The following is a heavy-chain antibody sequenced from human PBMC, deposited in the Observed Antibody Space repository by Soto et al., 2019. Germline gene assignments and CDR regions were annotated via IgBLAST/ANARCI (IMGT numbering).Heavy chain of an antibody. CDR2: ISSSSSYI. CDR3: ARAARRVGADGYFDY. Sequence: EVQLVESGGGLVKPGGSLRLSCAASGFTFSSYSMNWVRQAPGKGLEWVSSISSSSSYIYYADSVKGRFTISRDNAKNSRYLQMNSLRAEDTAGYYCARAARRVGADGYFDYWGQGTLVTVSS. J-gene: IGHJ4*02. V-gene: IGHV3-21*01. D-gene: IGHD1-26*01. CDR1: GFTFSSYS.